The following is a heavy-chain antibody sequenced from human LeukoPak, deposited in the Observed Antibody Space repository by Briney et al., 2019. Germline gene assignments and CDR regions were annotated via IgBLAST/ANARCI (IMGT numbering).Heavy chain of an antibody. CDR2: IGGSGGDT. CDR3: AKTYGSGWFYFDC. Sequence: PGGSLRLSCAASGFIFSSYAMSWVRQAPGKGLEWVSVIGGSGGDTYYADSVKGRFTISKDNSKSTLYLQMNSLRADDTAVYYCAKTYGSGWFYFDCWGQGTLVTVSS. V-gene: IGHV3-23*01. D-gene: IGHD6-19*01. J-gene: IGHJ4*02. CDR1: GFIFSSYA.